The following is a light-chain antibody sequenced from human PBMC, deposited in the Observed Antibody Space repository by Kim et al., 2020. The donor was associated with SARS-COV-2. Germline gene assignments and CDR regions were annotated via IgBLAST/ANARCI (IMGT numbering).Light chain of an antibody. Sequence: DIQMTQSPFSLSASVRDRVTITCRASQSISSYLNWYQQKPGKAPKLLIYAASSLQSGVPSRFSGSGSGTDFTLTISSLQPEDFAAYDCQQSYSTPYTFGQGTKREL. J-gene: IGKJ2*01. CDR1: QSISSY. V-gene: IGKV1-39*01. CDR3: QQSYSTPYT. CDR2: AAS.